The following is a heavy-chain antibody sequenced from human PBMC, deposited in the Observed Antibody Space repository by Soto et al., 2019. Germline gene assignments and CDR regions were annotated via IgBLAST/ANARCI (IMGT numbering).Heavy chain of an antibody. V-gene: IGHV4-34*01. D-gene: IGHD4-17*01. Sequence: QVQLQQWGAGLLKPTETLSLTCAVYGGSFSGNCWNWIRQPPGKGLEWIGEIKHSGSTNYNPSLKSRVTISVDTSKNQFSLKLSSVTAADTAMYYCARDDYGDHYYYGMDVWGQGTTVTVSS. CDR2: IKHSGST. CDR1: GGSFSGNC. J-gene: IGHJ6*02. CDR3: ARDDYGDHYYYGMDV.